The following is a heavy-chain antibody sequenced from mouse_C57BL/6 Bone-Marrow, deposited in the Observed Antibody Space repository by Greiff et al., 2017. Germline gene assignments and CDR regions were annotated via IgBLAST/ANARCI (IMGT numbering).Heavy chain of an antibody. CDR3: ARYGSRYFDY. CDR2: IYPRSGNT. Sequence: QVHVKQSGAELARPGASVKLSCKASGYTFTSYGISWVKQRTGQGLEWIGEIYPRSGNTYYNEKFKGKATLTADKSSSTAYMELRSLTSEDSAVYFCARYGSRYFDYWGQGTTLTVSS. V-gene: IGHV1-81*01. D-gene: IGHD1-1*01. J-gene: IGHJ2*01. CDR1: GYTFTSYG.